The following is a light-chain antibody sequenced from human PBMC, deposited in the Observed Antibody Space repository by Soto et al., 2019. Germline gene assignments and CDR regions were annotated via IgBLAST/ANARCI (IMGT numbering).Light chain of an antibody. J-gene: IGKJ1*01. CDR2: WAS. Sequence: DIVMTQSPDSLAVSLGERATINCKSSQSGFYSSNNKIYLAWYQHKPGQPPKLLIHWASTRESGVPDRFSGGGSGTDFTLTISSLQAEDVAVYYCQQYYSNPWTFGQGTKVDI. V-gene: IGKV4-1*01. CDR3: QQYYSNPWT. CDR1: QSGFYSSNNKIY.